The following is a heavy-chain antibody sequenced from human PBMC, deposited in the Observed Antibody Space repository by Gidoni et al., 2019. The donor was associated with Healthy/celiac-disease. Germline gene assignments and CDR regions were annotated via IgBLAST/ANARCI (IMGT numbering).Heavy chain of an antibody. CDR1: GFTFSSYA. D-gene: IGHD7-27*01. CDR3: AKDGGVLGTPLPYDAFDI. J-gene: IGHJ3*02. Sequence: EVQLLESGGGLVQPGGSLRLSCAASGFTFSSYAMSWVRQAPGKGLEWVSAISGSGGSTYYADPVKGRFTISGDNSKNTLYLQMNSLRAEDTAVYYCAKDGGVLGTPLPYDAFDIWGQGTMVTVSS. CDR2: ISGSGGST. V-gene: IGHV3-23*01.